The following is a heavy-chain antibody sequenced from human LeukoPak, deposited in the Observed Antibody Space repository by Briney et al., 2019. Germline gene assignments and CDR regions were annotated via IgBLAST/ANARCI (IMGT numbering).Heavy chain of an antibody. V-gene: IGHV3-33*08. CDR3: GSGTYYYDSSGYLDY. D-gene: IGHD3-22*01. CDR2: IWYDGSNK. J-gene: IGHJ4*02. CDR1: GFTFSSYG. Sequence: PGRSLRLSCAASGFTFSSYGMHWVRQAPGKGLEWVSVIWYDGSNKYYADSVKSRFTISRDNSKKMLYLQMNSMRAEETVVYYCGSGTYYYDSSGYLDYWGQGPLVTVSS.